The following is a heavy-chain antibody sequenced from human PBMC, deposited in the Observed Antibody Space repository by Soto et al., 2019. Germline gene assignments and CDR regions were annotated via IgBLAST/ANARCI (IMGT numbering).Heavy chain of an antibody. CDR3: ARDLHVPGVAATHAVDY. J-gene: IGHJ4*02. Sequence: QVQLVESGGGVVQPGRSLRLSCAASGFTFSSYAMHWVRQAPGKGLEWVAVISYDGSNKYYADSVKGRFTISRDNSKNTLYLQMNSLRAEDTAVYYCARDLHVPGVAATHAVDYWGQGTLVTVSS. D-gene: IGHD2-15*01. CDR2: ISYDGSNK. CDR1: GFTFSSYA. V-gene: IGHV3-30-3*01.